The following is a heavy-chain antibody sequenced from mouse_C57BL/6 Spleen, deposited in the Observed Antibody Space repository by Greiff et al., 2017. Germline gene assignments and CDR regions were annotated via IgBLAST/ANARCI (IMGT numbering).Heavy chain of an antibody. Sequence: QVQLQQPGAELVMPGASVKLSCKASGYTFTSYWMHWVKQRPGQGLEWIGEIDPSDSYTNYNQKFKGKSTLTVDKSSSTAYMQLSSLTSEDSAVYYGARAYYYGSSLGDYWGQGTSVTVSS. D-gene: IGHD1-1*01. J-gene: IGHJ4*01. V-gene: IGHV1-69*01. CDR2: IDPSDSYT. CDR1: GYTFTSYW. CDR3: ARAYYYGSSLGDY.